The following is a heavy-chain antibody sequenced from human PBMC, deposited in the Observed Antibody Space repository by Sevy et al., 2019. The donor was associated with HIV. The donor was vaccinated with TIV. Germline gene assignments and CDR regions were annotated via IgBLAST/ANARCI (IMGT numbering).Heavy chain of an antibody. CDR2: ISAYNGNT. J-gene: IGHJ6*02. Sequence: GASVKVSCKASGYTFTSYGISWVRQAPGQGLEWMGWISAYNGNTNYAQKLQGRVTMTTDTSTSTAYMELRSLRSDDTAVYYCARWYYDYIWGSYRPYYYYGMDVWGQGTTVTVSS. D-gene: IGHD3-16*02. CDR3: ARWYYDYIWGSYRPYYYYGMDV. CDR1: GYTFTSYG. V-gene: IGHV1-18*01.